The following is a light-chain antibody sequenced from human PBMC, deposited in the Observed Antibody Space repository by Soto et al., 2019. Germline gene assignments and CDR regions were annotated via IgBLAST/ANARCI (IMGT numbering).Light chain of an antibody. J-gene: IGKJ2*01. CDR3: QQYNSHSS. CDR2: KAS. V-gene: IGKV1-5*03. Sequence: DIQMTQSPSTLSASVGDRVTINCRASQSVSSWLAWYQQKPGKAPKLLISKASTLESGVPSRFSGSESGTVFARTISSLQPYDFASYYCQQYNSHSSFGQGTKLEIK. CDR1: QSVSSW.